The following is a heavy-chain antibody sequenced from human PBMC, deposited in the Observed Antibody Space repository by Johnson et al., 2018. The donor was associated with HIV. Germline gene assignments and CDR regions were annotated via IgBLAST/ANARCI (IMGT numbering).Heavy chain of an antibody. J-gene: IGHJ3*02. CDR3: AKDVRYSGSYLSFAFDI. D-gene: IGHD1-26*01. V-gene: IGHV3-30*04. CDR2: ISYDGSNK. CDR1: GFTFSSYA. Sequence: VQVVESGGGVVQPGRSLRLSCAASGFTFSSYAMHWVRQAPGKGLEWVAVISYDGSNKYYADSVKGRFPISRDNSKNTLYLQMNSLRAEDTAVYYCAKDVRYSGSYLSFAFDIWGQGTMVTVSS.